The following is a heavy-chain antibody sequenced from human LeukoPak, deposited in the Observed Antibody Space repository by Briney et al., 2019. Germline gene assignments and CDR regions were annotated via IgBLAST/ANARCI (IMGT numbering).Heavy chain of an antibody. V-gene: IGHV1-46*01. D-gene: IGHD6-19*01. CDR1: GYTFTSYY. CDR3: ATAGYSSGWTLDY. J-gene: IGHJ4*02. Sequence: VASVKVSCKASGYTFTSYYMHWVRQAPGQGLEWMGIINPSGGSTSYAQKFQGRVTITADKSTSTAYMELSSLRSEDTAVYYCATAGYSSGWTLDYWGQGTLATVSS. CDR2: INPSGGST.